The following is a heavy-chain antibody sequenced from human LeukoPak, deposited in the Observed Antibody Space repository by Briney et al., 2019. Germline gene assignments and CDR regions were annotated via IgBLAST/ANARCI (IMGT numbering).Heavy chain of an antibody. J-gene: IGHJ5*02. CDR1: GFTFSTYA. CDR3: AKDPTTYYDTSGYGRYNWFDP. V-gene: IGHV3-23*01. Sequence: GGSLRLSCAASGFTFSTYAMSWVSQAPGKGLEWVSGISGSGGSTYYADSVKGRFTISRDNSKNTVYVQMNSLRAEDTAVYYCAKDPTTYYDTSGYGRYNWFDPWGQGTLVTVSS. D-gene: IGHD3-22*01. CDR2: ISGSGGST.